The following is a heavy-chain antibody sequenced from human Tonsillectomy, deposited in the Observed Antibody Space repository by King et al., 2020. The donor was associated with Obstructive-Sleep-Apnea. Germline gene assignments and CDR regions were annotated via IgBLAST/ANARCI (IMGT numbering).Heavy chain of an antibody. V-gene: IGHV3-20*01. CDR2: INWNGGNT. D-gene: IGHD6-13*01. CDR3: ARARPSYSSSWFFDY. J-gene: IGHJ4*02. CDR1: GFTFDDYA. Sequence: VQLVESGGGVVRPGGSMRLSCAASGFTFDDYAMSWIRQAPGKGLKWVSGINWNGGNTGYADSVKGRFTISRDNAKNSLYLQMDSLRPEDTAFYHCARARPSYSSSWFFDYWGRGTLVTVSS.